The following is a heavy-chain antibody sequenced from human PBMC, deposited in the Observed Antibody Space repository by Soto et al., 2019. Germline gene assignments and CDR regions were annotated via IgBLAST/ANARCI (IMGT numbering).Heavy chain of an antibody. CDR1: GGSISSGGYS. J-gene: IGHJ4*02. D-gene: IGHD3-16*01. CDR3: ARASRGTIDY. CDR2: IYHSGST. Sequence: QLQLPESGSGLVKPSQTLSLTCAVSGGSISSGGYSWSWIRQPPGKGLEWIGYIYHSGSTYYNPSLKNRVTISVDRSKNQFSLKLSLVTAADTAAYYWARASRGTIDYWGQETLVTVSS. V-gene: IGHV4-30-2*01.